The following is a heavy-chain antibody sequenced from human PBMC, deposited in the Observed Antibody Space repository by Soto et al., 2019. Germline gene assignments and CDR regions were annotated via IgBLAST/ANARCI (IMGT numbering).Heavy chain of an antibody. V-gene: IGHV3-30-3*01. CDR3: ARVLGMGDAFDI. J-gene: IGHJ3*02. D-gene: IGHD7-27*01. CDR1: GFTFSSYA. CDR2: ISYDGSNK. Sequence: PGGSLRLSCAASGFTFSSYAMHWVRQAPGKGLEWVAVISYDGSNKYYADSVKGRFTISRDNSKNTLYLQMNSLRAEDTAVYYCARVLGMGDAFDIWGQGTMVTVSS.